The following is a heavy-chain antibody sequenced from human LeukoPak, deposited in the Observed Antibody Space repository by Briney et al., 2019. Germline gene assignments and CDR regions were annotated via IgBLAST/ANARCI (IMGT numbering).Heavy chain of an antibody. CDR3: ARNYGGNSGH. CDR2: INLDGTDK. CDR1: AFTFSSSW. D-gene: IGHD4-23*01. J-gene: IGHJ1*01. V-gene: IGHV3-7*05. Sequence: GGSPRLSCAASAFTFSSSWMSWVRQAPGKGLEWVANINLDGTDKRYVDSVKGRFTISRDNAKNSLYLQMNSLRAEGTAVYYCARNYGGNSGHWGQGTLVTVSS.